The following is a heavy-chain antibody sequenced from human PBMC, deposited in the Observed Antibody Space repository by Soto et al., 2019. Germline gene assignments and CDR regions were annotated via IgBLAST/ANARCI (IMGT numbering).Heavy chain of an antibody. D-gene: IGHD6-13*01. CDR3: ARALGPQLFDY. V-gene: IGHV1-18*01. J-gene: IGHJ4*02. Sequence: QVQLVQSGAEVKKPGASVKVSCKASGYTFTSYGISWVRQAPGQGLEWMGWISAYNGNKKYAQKLQGRVSMTTDTSTGTAYRALRSLRSDDTAVYSCARALGPQLFDYWGQGTLVTVSS. CDR1: GYTFTSYG. CDR2: ISAYNGNK.